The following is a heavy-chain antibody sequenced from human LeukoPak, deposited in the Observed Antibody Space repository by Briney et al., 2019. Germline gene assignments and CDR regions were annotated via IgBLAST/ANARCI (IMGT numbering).Heavy chain of an antibody. J-gene: IGHJ3*02. V-gene: IGHV4-39*01. CDR2: IYYSGNT. Sequence: PSETLSLTCTVSGDSISTSNSYWGWIRQPPGKGLEWIGSIYYSGNTYYNASLKSRVTISVDTSKNQFSLKLTSVTAADTAVYYCASEGYGGNSDAFDIWGQGTMVTVS. CDR1: GDSISTSNSY. D-gene: IGHD4-23*01. CDR3: ASEGYGGNSDAFDI.